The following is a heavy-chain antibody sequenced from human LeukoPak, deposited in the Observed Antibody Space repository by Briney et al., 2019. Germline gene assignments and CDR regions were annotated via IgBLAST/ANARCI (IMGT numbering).Heavy chain of an antibody. CDR2: MAGDR. V-gene: IGHV1-18*01. J-gene: IGHJ4*02. CDR1: GDTFSNYG. CDR3: ARDFWNLYENNDSNRDFDN. Sequence: EASVKVSCKASGDTFSNYGISWVRQAPGQGLEWMAWMAGDRIYAPQFQGRLIISTDPSTSTAYMELRSLRSDDTAVYYCARDFWNLYENNDSNRDFDNWGQGTLLTVSS. D-gene: IGHD7-27*01.